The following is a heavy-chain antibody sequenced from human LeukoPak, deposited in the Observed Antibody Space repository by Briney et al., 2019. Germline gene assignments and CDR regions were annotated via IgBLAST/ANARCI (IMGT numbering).Heavy chain of an antibody. D-gene: IGHD2-8*01. CDR2: INHSGST. Sequence: SETLSLTCAVYGGSFSGYYWSWIRQPPGKGLEWIGEINHSGSTNYNPSLKSRVTISVDTSKNQFSLKLSSVTAADTAVYYCAGGPPIVGNEYYYYYYMDVWGKGTTVTVSS. CDR1: GGSFSGYY. J-gene: IGHJ6*03. V-gene: IGHV4-34*01. CDR3: AGGPPIVGNEYYYYYYMDV.